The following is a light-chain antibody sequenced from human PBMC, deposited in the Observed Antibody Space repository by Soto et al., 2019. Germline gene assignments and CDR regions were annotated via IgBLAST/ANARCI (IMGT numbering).Light chain of an antibody. CDR3: QHSDTSLT. V-gene: IGKV3-20*01. J-gene: IGKJ4*01. CDR1: QSVRTDF. Sequence: EIVLTQSPDTLSLSPGERATLSCRASQSVRTDFLIWYQQRRGQAPRLLIYGASNRATGIPDRFSGSGSGTDFTLTISRLEPEDYERYYCQHSDTSLTFGGGAKVELK. CDR2: GAS.